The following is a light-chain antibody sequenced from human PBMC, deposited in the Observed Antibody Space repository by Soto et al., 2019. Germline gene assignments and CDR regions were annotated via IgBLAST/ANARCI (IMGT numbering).Light chain of an antibody. Sequence: DIQMTQSPSTLSASVGDRVTLTCRASQSISSGLAWYQRKPGKAPKLLIYDASGLESGVPSRFTGSGSGTEFILTISSLQPDDFATYYCQLYNSYSPWTFGQGTKVEIK. V-gene: IGKV1-5*01. CDR1: QSISSG. J-gene: IGKJ1*01. CDR2: DAS. CDR3: QLYNSYSPWT.